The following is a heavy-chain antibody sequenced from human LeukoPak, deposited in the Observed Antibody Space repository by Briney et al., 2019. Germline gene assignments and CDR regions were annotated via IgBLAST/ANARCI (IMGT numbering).Heavy chain of an antibody. Sequence: PGGSLRLSCAASGFTFSSYWMSWVRQAPGEGLEWVANIKQDGSEKYYVDSVKGRFTISRDNAKNSLYLQMNSLRAEDTAVYYCAREGELNTVTPVFDQWGQGTLVTVSS. CDR2: IKQDGSEK. D-gene: IGHD4-17*01. V-gene: IGHV3-7*01. CDR1: GFTFSSYW. J-gene: IGHJ4*02. CDR3: AREGELNTVTPVFDQ.